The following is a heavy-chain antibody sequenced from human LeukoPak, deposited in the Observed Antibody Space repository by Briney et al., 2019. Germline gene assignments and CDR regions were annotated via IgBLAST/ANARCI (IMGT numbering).Heavy chain of an antibody. D-gene: IGHD3-16*01. CDR1: GFTFSSYA. V-gene: IGHV3-30*04. CDR2: LSYDGEDE. CDR3: ARDQPGGGLDY. J-gene: IGHJ4*02. Sequence: GGSLRLSCAASGFTFSSYAMDWVRQAPGKGLEWVTFLSYDGEDEQYVDSVRGRFTSSRDNSKKTLYLQMNNLRPEDTAIYYCARDQPGGGLDYWGQGVLVAVSS.